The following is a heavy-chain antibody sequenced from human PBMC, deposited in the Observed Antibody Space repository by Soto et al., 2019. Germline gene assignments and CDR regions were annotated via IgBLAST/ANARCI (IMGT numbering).Heavy chain of an antibody. CDR2: ISGSGGST. V-gene: IGHV3-23*01. CDR1: GFTFSSYA. CDR3: AKDGKDLGIGDYYYYMDV. J-gene: IGHJ6*03. Sequence: EVQLLESGGGLVQPGGSLRLSCAASGFTFSSYAMSWVRQAPGKGLEWVSAISGSGGSTYYADSVKGRFTISRDNSKNTLYLQINSLRAEDTAVYYCAKDGKDLGIGDYYYYMDVWGKGTTVTVSS. D-gene: IGHD7-27*01.